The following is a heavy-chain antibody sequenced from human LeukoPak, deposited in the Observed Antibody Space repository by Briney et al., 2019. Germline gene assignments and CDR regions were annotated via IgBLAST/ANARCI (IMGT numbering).Heavy chain of an antibody. CDR3: ARAYCSGGSRYRAFDY. V-gene: IGHV4-59*01. J-gene: IGHJ4*02. D-gene: IGHD2-15*01. Sequence: PSETLSLTCTVSGGSISSYYWSWIRQPPGKGLEWIGYIYYRGSTNYNPSLKSRVTISVDTSKNQFSLKLSSVTAADTAVYYCARAYCSGGSRYRAFDYWGQGTLVTVSS. CDR2: IYYRGST. CDR1: GGSISSYY.